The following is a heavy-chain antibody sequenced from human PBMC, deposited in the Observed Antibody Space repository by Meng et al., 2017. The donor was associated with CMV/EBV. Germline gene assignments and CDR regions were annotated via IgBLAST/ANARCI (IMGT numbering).Heavy chain of an antibody. J-gene: IGHJ4*02. CDR3: VRDNNWGPDY. V-gene: IGHV1-2*02. CDR2: IYPNSGGT. Sequence: VSRGQPGAVVKSPGSSVKVSCQTSGYRFSDHYMHWVRQAPGQGLEWMGWIYPNSGGTHYAQKFQDRVSMTRDMSISTVYMELRRLTSDDTAVYYCVRDNNWGPDYWGQGTLVTVSS. D-gene: IGHD1-1*01. CDR1: GYRFSDHY.